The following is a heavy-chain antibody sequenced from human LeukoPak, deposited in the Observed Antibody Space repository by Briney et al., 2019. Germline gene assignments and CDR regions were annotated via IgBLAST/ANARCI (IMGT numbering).Heavy chain of an antibody. D-gene: IGHD3-10*01. V-gene: IGHV1-69*13. CDR1: GGTFSSYA. CDR2: IIPIFGTA. CDR3: ARTVLEFGSGSFDP. Sequence: SVKVSCKASGGTFSSYAISWVRQAPGQGLEWMGGIIPIFGTANYAQKFQGRVTITADESTSTAYMELSSLRSEDTAVYYCARTVLEFGSGSFDPWGQGTLVTVSS. J-gene: IGHJ5*02.